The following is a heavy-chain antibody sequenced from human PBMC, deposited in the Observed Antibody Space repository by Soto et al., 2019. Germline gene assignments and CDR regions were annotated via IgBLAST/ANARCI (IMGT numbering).Heavy chain of an antibody. V-gene: IGHV3-7*01. CDR3: ARGVAIFPNWFDP. D-gene: IGHD3-3*01. CDR2: IKQDGSEK. J-gene: IGHJ5*02. CDR1: GFTFSSYW. Sequence: GGSLRLSCAASGFTFSSYWMSWVRQAPGKGLEWVANIKQDGSEKYYVDSVKGRFTISRDNAKNSLYLQMNSLRAEDTAVYYCARGVAIFPNWFDPWGQGTLVTVS.